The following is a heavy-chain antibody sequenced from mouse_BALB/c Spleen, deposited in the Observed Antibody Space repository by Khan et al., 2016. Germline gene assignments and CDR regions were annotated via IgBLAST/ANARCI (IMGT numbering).Heavy chain of an antibody. Sequence: QVQLKESGPGLVAPSQSLSITCTVSGFSLTNSGVHWIRQPPGKGLEWLGVIWPGGSTDYNSAPMSRLSITKDNTPNPVFLKMISLQTDDTAMYYCARDDQDYDAWFASWGQGTLVIVSA. CDR1: GFSLTNSG. CDR3: ARDDQDYDAWFAS. J-gene: IGHJ3*01. D-gene: IGHD2-4*01. V-gene: IGHV2-9*02. CDR2: IWPGGST.